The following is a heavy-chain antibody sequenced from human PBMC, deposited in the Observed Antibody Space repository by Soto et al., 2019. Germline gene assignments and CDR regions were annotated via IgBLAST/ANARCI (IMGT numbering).Heavy chain of an antibody. V-gene: IGHV3-48*03. CDR2: ISSSGSTI. D-gene: IGHD3-22*01. CDR3: AGPPSYYYDSSGSTV. CDR1: GFTFSSYE. J-gene: IGHJ6*02. Sequence: GGSLRLSCAASGFTFSSYEMNWVRQAPGKGLEWVSYISSSGSTIYYADSVKGRFTISRDNAKNSLYLQMNSLRAEDTAVYYCAGPPSYYYDSSGSTVWGQGTTVTVS.